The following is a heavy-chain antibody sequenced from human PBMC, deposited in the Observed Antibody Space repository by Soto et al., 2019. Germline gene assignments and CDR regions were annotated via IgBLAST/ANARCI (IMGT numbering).Heavy chain of an antibody. J-gene: IGHJ5*01. D-gene: IGHD6-19*01. CDR2: ISHDGSSK. V-gene: IGHV3-30*18. CDR1: GFTFSTHG. Sequence: QVQLVESGGGLVQPGTSLRLSCAASGFTFSTHGMHWVRQAPGKVLQWMAMISHDGSSKHYVDSIKGRFTFSRDTSKNHLFLQMDSLRVEDTAIYFCAKDWGETGWYTWFDSWGQGTLVTVSS. CDR3: AKDWGETGWYTWFDS.